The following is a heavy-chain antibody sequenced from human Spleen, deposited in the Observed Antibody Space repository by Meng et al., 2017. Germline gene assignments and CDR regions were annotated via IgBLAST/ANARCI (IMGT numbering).Heavy chain of an antibody. D-gene: IGHD4-17*01. CDR3: LRSYGDYLY. CDR2: ISGNGDT. CDR1: GFTISSYA. Sequence: GESLKISCAASGFTISSYAMSWVRQAPGKGLEWVSTISGNGDTDYADSVKGRFSISRDNSKNTLYLQMNSLRAEDTAVYYCLRSYGDYLYWGQGTQVTVSS. V-gene: IGHV3-23*01. J-gene: IGHJ4*02.